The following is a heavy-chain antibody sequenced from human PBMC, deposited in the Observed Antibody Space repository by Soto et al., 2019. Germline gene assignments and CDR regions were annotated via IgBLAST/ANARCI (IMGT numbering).Heavy chain of an antibody. CDR1: GFTFDDYA. CDR3: AKARLWGGDGYNSFYYNAMDV. Sequence: EMQLVESGGGLVQPGRSLRLSCAASGFTFDDYAMYWVRQAPGKGLEWVSGISWNSGRIGYADSVKGRFTISRDNAKNSLYLQRNRLRPEDTALYYCAKARLWGGDGYNSFYYNAMDVWGQGTTVTVSS. CDR2: ISWNSGRI. V-gene: IGHV3-9*01. D-gene: IGHD3-16*01. J-gene: IGHJ6*02.